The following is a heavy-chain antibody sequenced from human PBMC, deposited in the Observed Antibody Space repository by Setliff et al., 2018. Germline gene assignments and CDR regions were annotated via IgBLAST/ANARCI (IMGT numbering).Heavy chain of an antibody. CDR1: GFTFSIYW. J-gene: IGHJ3*02. Sequence: SLRLSCEGSGFTFSIYWMHWVRQAPGKGLEWVSSISPDSIHIYYADSVKGRFTISRDNARDSLYLHMNSLGAEDTAVYYCARSPANGGRDAFDIWGQGTMVTVSS. D-gene: IGHD6-25*01. V-gene: IGHV3-21*01. CDR3: ARSPANGGRDAFDI. CDR2: ISPDSIHI.